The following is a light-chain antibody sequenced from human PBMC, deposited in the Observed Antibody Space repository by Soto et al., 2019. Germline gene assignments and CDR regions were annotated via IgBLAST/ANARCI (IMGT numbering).Light chain of an antibody. CDR2: RND. V-gene: IGLV1-47*01. CDR1: RSNIGSNY. CDR3: ATWDDSLSVPI. J-gene: IGLJ2*01. Sequence: QPVLTQPPSASGTPGQRVTISCSGSRSNIGSNYVYWYQQLPGMAPKVVIYRNDQRPSGVPDRFSGSRSGTSASLAIIGLRSEDEADYYCATWDDSLSVPIFGGGTKLTVL.